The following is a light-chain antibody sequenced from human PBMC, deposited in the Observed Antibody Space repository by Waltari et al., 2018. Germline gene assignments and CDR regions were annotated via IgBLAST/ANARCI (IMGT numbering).Light chain of an antibody. J-gene: IGKJ2*01. CDR3: QQYNSYPYT. CDR2: KAS. Sequence: CRASQSISSWLAWYQLKPGKAPKLLIYKASTLQSGVPSRFSGSGSGTEFTVTISSLQPDDFATYNCQQYNSYPYTFGQGTKLEIK. CDR1: QSISSW. V-gene: IGKV1-5*03.